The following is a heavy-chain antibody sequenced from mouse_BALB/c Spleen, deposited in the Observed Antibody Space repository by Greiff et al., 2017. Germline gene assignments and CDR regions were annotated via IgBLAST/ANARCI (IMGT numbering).Heavy chain of an antibody. CDR2: IWGDGST. Sequence: VMLVESGPGLVAPSQSLSITCTVSGFSLTGYGVNWVRQPPGKGLEWLGMIWGDGSTDYNSALKSRLSISKDNSKSQVFLKMNSLQTDDTARYYCAREREGYYYGSSYVRYFDVWGAGTTVTVSS. CDR1: GFSLTGYG. CDR3: AREREGYYYGSSYVRYFDV. D-gene: IGHD1-1*01. J-gene: IGHJ1*01. V-gene: IGHV2-6-7*01.